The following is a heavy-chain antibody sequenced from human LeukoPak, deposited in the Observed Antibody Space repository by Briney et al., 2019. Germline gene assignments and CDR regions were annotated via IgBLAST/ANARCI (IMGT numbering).Heavy chain of an antibody. V-gene: IGHV1-8*01. CDR3: ATKHGDYEDAFDI. CDR1: GYTFTSYD. D-gene: IGHD4-17*01. CDR2: MNPNSGNT. Sequence: ASVTVSCKASGYTFTSYDINWVRRAAGQGLEWMGWMNPNSGNTGYAQKFQGRVTMTRNTSISTAYMELSSLRSEDTAVYYCATKHGDYEDAFDIWGQGTMVTVSS. J-gene: IGHJ3*02.